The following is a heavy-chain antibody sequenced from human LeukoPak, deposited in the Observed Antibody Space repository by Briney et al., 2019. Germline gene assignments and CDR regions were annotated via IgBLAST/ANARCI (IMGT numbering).Heavy chain of an antibody. CDR3: AREGRVIPYYFDY. CDR2: ISGSGGST. V-gene: IGHV3-23*01. Sequence: GGSLRLSCAASGFTFSSYGMSWVRQAPGKGLEWVSAISGSGGSTYYADSVKGRFTISRDNAKNSLYLQMNSLRAEDTAVYYCAREGRVIPYYFDYWGQGTLVTVSS. D-gene: IGHD3-16*02. J-gene: IGHJ4*02. CDR1: GFTFSSYG.